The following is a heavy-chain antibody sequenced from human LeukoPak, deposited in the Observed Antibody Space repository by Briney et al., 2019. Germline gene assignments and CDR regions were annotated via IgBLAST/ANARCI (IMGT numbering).Heavy chain of an antibody. Sequence: PSETLSLTCTVSGGSISSYYWSWIRQPPGKGLEWIGEINHSGSTNYNPSLKSRVTISVDTSKNQFSLKLSSVTAADTAVYYCARDRLLWFGELLSYWFDPWGQGTLVTVSS. D-gene: IGHD3-10*01. CDR2: INHSGST. V-gene: IGHV4-34*01. CDR3: ARDRLLWFGELLSYWFDP. CDR1: GGSISSYY. J-gene: IGHJ5*02.